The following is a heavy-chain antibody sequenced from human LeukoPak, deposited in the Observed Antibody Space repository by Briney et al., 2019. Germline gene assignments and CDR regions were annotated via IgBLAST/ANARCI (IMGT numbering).Heavy chain of an antibody. Sequence: GGSLRLSCAASGFTFSSYAMNWVRQAPGKGLEWVSYISNRSSTIHYADSVRGRFTISRDNAKKSLYLQMNSLRAEDTAVYYCARSADRSGYFREITLYYFDYWGQGTLVTVSS. J-gene: IGHJ4*02. CDR2: ISNRSSTI. D-gene: IGHD3-22*01. CDR1: GFTFSSYA. V-gene: IGHV3-48*04. CDR3: ARSADRSGYFREITLYYFDY.